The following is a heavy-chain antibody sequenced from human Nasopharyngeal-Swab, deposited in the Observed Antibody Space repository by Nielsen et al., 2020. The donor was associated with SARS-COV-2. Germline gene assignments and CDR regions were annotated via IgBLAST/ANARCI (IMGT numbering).Heavy chain of an antibody. J-gene: IGHJ4*02. CDR2: ITSIGGYI. D-gene: IGHD3-9*01. V-gene: IGHV3-21*01. CDR3: ARDGGLTGFNF. CDR1: GFPFSNYT. Sequence: GESLKISCAASGFPFSNYTMTWVRQAPGKGLEWVSSITSIGGYIHYADSVKGHFTISRDDAKNSLYPQMNRLRVEDTAVYYCARDGGLTGFNFWGQGTLVTVSS.